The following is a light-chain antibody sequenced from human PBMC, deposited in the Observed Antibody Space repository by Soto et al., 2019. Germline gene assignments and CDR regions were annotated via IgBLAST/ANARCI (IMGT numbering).Light chain of an antibody. Sequence: DIQMTQSPSTLSASVGDKVTITCRASQSISSWLAWYQQKPGKAPKFLIFKASSVENGVPSRFRGSGSGTEFTLTISNLQPEDFAIYYCQQYNSHPWTFGQGTKVEIK. J-gene: IGKJ1*01. V-gene: IGKV1-5*03. CDR3: QQYNSHPWT. CDR1: QSISSW. CDR2: KAS.